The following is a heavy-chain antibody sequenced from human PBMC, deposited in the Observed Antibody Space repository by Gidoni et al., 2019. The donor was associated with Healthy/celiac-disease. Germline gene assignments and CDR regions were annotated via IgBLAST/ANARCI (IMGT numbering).Heavy chain of an antibody. CDR3: ARASGFGELSEGDY. CDR2: IIPILGIA. CDR1: GGTFSSYA. D-gene: IGHD3-10*01. V-gene: IGHV1-69*04. Sequence: QVQLVQSGAEVKKPGSSVKFSCKASGGTFSSYAISWVRQAPGQGLEWMGRIIPILGIANYAQKFQGRVTITADKSTSTAYMELSSLRSEDTAVYYCARASGFGELSEGDYWGQGTLVTVSS. J-gene: IGHJ4*02.